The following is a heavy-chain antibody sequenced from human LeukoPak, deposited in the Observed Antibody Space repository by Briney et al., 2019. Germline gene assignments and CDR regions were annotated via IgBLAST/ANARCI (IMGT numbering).Heavy chain of an antibody. V-gene: IGHV3-53*01. D-gene: IGHD3-16*01. CDR2: IYDSGTI. CDR1: GFTVRTIC. CDR3: ASHWGGY. Sequence: PGGSLRLSYADSGFTVRTICMSWVRQAPGKGLEWVSIIYDSGTIHYADSVKGRFTISRDNLKNTLYLQMNSLRAEDTAVYYCASHWGGYWGQGTLVTVSS. J-gene: IGHJ4*02.